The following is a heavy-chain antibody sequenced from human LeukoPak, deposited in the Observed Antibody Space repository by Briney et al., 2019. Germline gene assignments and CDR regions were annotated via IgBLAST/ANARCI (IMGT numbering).Heavy chain of an antibody. Sequence: GASVKVSCKASGYTFTSYAMNWVRQAPGQGLEWMGGIIPIFGTANYAQKFQGRVTITADESTSTAYMELSSLRSEDTAVYYCARDPGCSSTSCYHFDYWGQGTLVTVSS. CDR3: ARDPGCSSTSCYHFDY. CDR1: GYTFTSYA. CDR2: IIPIFGTA. J-gene: IGHJ4*02. V-gene: IGHV1-69*13. D-gene: IGHD2-2*01.